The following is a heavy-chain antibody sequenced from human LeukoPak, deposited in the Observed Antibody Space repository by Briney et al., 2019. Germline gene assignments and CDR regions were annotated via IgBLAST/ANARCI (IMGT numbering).Heavy chain of an antibody. CDR2: ISTDGGTT. CDR1: GFTFSSYW. V-gene: IGHV3-74*01. CDR3: VTSGWFYYFDY. Sequence: PGGSLRLSCAASGFTFSSYWMHWVRHAPGKGLVWVSRISTDGGTTGYADSVKGRFTISRDNAKNTLYLQMDSLRAEDTAVYYCVTSGWFYYFDYWGQGTLVTVSS. D-gene: IGHD6-19*01. J-gene: IGHJ4*02.